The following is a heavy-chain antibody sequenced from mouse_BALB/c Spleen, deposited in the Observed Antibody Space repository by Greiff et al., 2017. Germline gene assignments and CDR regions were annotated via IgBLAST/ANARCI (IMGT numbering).Heavy chain of an antibody. J-gene: IGHJ3*01. Sequence: VQRVESGPGLVAPSQSLSITCTVSGFSLTSYGVHWVRQPPGQGLEWLGVIWAGGSTNYNSALMSRLSISKDNSKSQVFLKMNSLQTDDTAMYYCARENDYTLFAYWGQGTLVTVSA. CDR3: ARENDYTLFAY. D-gene: IGHD2-4*01. CDR1: GFSLTSYG. CDR2: IWAGGST. V-gene: IGHV2-9*02.